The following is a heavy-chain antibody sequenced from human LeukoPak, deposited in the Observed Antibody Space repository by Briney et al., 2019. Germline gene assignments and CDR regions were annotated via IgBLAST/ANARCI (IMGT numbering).Heavy chain of an antibody. V-gene: IGHV3-7*01. CDR1: GFTFSSSW. CDR2: IKGDGSAK. D-gene: IGHD2/OR15-2a*01. J-gene: IGHJ4*02. CDR3: ARDVIGRLVD. Sequence: GGSLRLPCAASGFTFSSSWMAWVRQAPGKGLEWVANIKGDGSAKHSADSVKGRFTISRDNDKNSLYLQMNSLRVEDTGVYFCARDVIGRLVDWGQGTLVTVSS.